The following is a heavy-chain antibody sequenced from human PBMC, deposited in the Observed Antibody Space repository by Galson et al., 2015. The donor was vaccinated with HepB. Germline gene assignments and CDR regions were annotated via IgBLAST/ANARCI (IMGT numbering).Heavy chain of an antibody. D-gene: IGHD2-21*01. V-gene: IGHV3-48*01. CDR2: ISSSSSTI. CDR3: TTDPYSALAFDI. J-gene: IGHJ3*02. CDR1: GFTFSSYS. Sequence: SLRLSCAASGFTFSSYSMNWVRQAPGKGLEWVSYISSSSSTIYYADSVKGRFTISRDNAKNSLYLQMNSLKTEDTAVYYCTTDPYSALAFDIWGQGTMVTVSS.